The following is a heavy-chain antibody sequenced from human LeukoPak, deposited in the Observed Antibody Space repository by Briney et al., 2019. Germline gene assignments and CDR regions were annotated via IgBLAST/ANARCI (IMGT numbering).Heavy chain of an antibody. V-gene: IGHV4-39*01. CDR1: GGSISSNIYY. CDR3: ARFTYCCGGSCLSFDY. J-gene: IGHJ4*02. Sequence: SETLSLTCTVSGGSISSNIYYWGWIRQAPGEGLEWIGSFYYSGSTYYNPSLQSRFTISVDTPKNQYSLKLSSVTAADTAVFYCARFTYCCGGSCLSFDYWGQGTLVTVSS. D-gene: IGHD2-15*01. CDR2: FYYSGST.